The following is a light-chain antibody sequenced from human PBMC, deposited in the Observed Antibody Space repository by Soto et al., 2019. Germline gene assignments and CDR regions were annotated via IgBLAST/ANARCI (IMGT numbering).Light chain of an antibody. CDR1: SSDVGGYNY. CDR2: DVS. J-gene: IGLJ2*01. CDR3: SSYTSSSTPVV. Sequence: QSXLTQPASVSGSPGQSITISCTGTSSDVGGYNYVSWYQQRPGKAPKLMIYDVSNRPSGVSNRFSGSKSGNTASLTISGLQAEDEADYYCSSYTSSSTPVVFGGGTKVTVL. V-gene: IGLV2-14*01.